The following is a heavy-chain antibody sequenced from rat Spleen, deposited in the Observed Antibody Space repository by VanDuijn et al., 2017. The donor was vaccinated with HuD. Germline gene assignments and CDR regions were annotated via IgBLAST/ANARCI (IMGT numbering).Heavy chain of an antibody. Sequence: QVQLKESGPGLVQPSQTLSLTCTVSGFSLTSYGVSWVRQTPGKGLEWMGGIWGDGNTNDKSALKSRLSISRDTSKSQGFLKMKSLKTEDTATYSCIRESLPGYNSHWFVYWGQGTLVTVSS. V-gene: IGHV2-13*01. CDR3: IRESLPGYNSHWFVY. CDR1: GFSLTSYG. CDR2: IWGDGNT. J-gene: IGHJ3*01. D-gene: IGHD1-4*01.